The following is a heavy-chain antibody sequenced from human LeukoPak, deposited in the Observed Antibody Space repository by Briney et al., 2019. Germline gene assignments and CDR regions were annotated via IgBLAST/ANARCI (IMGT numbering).Heavy chain of an antibody. J-gene: IGHJ4*02. D-gene: IGHD3-22*01. CDR3: ATLGISGYFRDY. CDR2: INPKSGGT. CDR1: VYTFIDYY. V-gene: IGHV1-2*02. Sequence: GASVKVSCKGSVYTFIDYYIHWVRQAPGQGLEWMGWINPKSGGTNYAQKFQGRVTMTRDTSISTAYMELRSDDTAVYYCATLGISGYFRDYWGQGTLVTVSS.